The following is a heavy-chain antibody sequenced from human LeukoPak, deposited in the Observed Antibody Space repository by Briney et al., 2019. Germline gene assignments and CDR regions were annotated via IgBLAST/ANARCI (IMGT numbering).Heavy chain of an antibody. Sequence: GGSLRLSCAASGFTFSSYAMSWVRQAPGKGLEWVSAISGSGGSTCYADSVKGRFTISRGNSKNTLYLQMNSLRAEDTAVYYCAKDLEYYYDSSGYLWGQGTLVTVSS. J-gene: IGHJ4*02. CDR3: AKDLEYYYDSSGYL. V-gene: IGHV3-23*01. CDR2: ISGSGGST. CDR1: GFTFSSYA. D-gene: IGHD3-22*01.